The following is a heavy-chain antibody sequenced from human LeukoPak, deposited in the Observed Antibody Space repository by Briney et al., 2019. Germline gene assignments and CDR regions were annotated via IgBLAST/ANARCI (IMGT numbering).Heavy chain of an antibody. D-gene: IGHD4-23*01. Sequence: GGSLRLSCAASGFTFSSYAMSWVRQAPGKGLEWVSAISGSGGSTYYADSVKGRFTISRDNSKNTLYLQMNSLRAEDTAVYYCAKGLATVGSSGYYFDYWGQGTLVTVSS. J-gene: IGHJ4*02. CDR3: AKGLATVGSSGYYFDY. CDR1: GFTFSSYA. CDR2: ISGSGGST. V-gene: IGHV3-23*01.